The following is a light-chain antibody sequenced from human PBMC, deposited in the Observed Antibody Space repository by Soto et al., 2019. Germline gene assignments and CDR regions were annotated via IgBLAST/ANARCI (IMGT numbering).Light chain of an antibody. CDR2: DVR. Sequence: QSALTQPASVSGSPGQSITISCTATSSDVGAYNYVSWYQQHPGKAPKLLLYDVRNRPSGVSNRFSGSNSGNTASLTISALQAEDEADYYYSSYTISTTPHVVFGGGTKLTVL. CDR3: SSYTISTTPHVV. J-gene: IGLJ2*01. V-gene: IGLV2-14*03. CDR1: SSDVGAYNY.